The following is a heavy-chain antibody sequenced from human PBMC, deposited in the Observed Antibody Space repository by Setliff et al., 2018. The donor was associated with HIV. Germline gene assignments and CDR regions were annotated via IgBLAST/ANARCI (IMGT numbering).Heavy chain of an antibody. CDR3: ARDIAAGDNNNHETNYHYYGLDV. Sequence: LSLTCTVSGGSISSGDYSWNWMRQTPGKGLEWVSGISWNSGSIGYADSVKGRFTISRDNGKNSLYLVMTSLSRDDTAFYYCARDIAAGDNNNHETNYHYYGLDVWGQGTAVTVSS. V-gene: IGHV3-9*01. D-gene: IGHD6-25*01. J-gene: IGHJ6*02. CDR2: ISWNSGSI. CDR1: GGSISSGDYS.